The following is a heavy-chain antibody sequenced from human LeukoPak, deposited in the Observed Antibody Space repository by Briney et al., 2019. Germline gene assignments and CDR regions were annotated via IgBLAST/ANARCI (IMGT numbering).Heavy chain of an antibody. D-gene: IGHD3-9*01. V-gene: IGHV4-39*01. Sequence: SETLSLTCTVSGGSISSSSYYWGWIRQPPGKGLEWIGSIYYSGSTYYNPSLKSRVTISVDTSKNQFSLKLGSVTAADTAVYYCARQLRYFDWYFDYWGQGTLVTVSS. CDR1: GGSISSSSYY. CDR2: IYYSGST. J-gene: IGHJ4*02. CDR3: ARQLRYFDWYFDY.